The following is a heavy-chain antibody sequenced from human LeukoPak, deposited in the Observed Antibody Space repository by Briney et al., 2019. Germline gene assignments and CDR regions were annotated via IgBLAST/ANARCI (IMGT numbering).Heavy chain of an antibody. CDR2: IKSKTAGGTT. CDR3: TGPPD. Sequence: GSLRLSCAASGLSVSDAWMSWVRQAPGKGLEWVGRIKSKTAGGTTDYVASAKGRFTISRDDSKNTLYLQMNSLKTEDTAVYYCTGPPDWGQGTLVTVSS. J-gene: IGHJ4*02. V-gene: IGHV3-15*01. CDR1: GLSVSDAW.